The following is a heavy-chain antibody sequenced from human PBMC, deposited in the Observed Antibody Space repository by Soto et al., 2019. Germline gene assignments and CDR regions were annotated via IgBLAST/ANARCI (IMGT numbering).Heavy chain of an antibody. J-gene: IGHJ6*02. Sequence: ASVKVSCKASGYTFTSYYMHWVRQAPGQGLEWMGIINPSGGSTSYAQKFQGRVTMTRDTSTSTVYMELSSLRSEDTAVYYCARDSILRFLEWSPYYYGMDVWDQGTTVTVSS. CDR2: INPSGGST. CDR3: ARDSILRFLEWSPYYYGMDV. D-gene: IGHD3-3*01. CDR1: GYTFTSYY. V-gene: IGHV1-46*01.